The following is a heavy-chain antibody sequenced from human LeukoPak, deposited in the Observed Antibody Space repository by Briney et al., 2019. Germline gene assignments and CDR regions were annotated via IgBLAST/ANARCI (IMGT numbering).Heavy chain of an antibody. Sequence: SETLSLTCPVSGGSLSSYYWSWLRQPPGKGLAWIGYIYYSGNTNCNPSLKSRVTISIDTSKNQFSRKLSSVTAADTAVYYCARVGSGCFDYWGQGTRVTVSS. V-gene: IGHV4-59*01. CDR3: ARVGSGCFDY. CDR2: IYYSGNT. D-gene: IGHD1-26*01. J-gene: IGHJ4*02. CDR1: GGSLSSYY.